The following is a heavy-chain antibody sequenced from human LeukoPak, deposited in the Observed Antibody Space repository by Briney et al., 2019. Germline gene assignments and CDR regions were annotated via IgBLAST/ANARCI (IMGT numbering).Heavy chain of an antibody. Sequence: GGSLRLSCAASGFTVSSNYMSWVRQAPGKGLEWVSVIYSGGSTYYADSVKGRFTISRHNSKNTLYLQMNSLRAEDTAVYYCAGENTSSGWSTFDYWGQGTLVTVSS. CDR3: AGENTSSGWSTFDY. J-gene: IGHJ4*02. CDR2: IYSGGST. V-gene: IGHV3-53*04. D-gene: IGHD6-19*01. CDR1: GFTVSSNY.